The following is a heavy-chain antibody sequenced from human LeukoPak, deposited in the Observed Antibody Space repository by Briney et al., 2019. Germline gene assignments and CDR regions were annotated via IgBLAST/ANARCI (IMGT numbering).Heavy chain of an antibody. J-gene: IGHJ4*02. CDR1: GYTFTSYD. D-gene: IGHD3-9*01. V-gene: IGHV1-8*01. CDR2: MNPNSGNT. CDR3: ARGYYDILTGWYYFDY. Sequence: ASVKVSCKASGYTFTSYDINWVRQATGQGLEWMGWMNPNSGNTGYAQKFQGRVTMTRNTSISTAYMELGSLRSEDTAVYYCARGYYDILTGWYYFDYWGQGTLVTVSS.